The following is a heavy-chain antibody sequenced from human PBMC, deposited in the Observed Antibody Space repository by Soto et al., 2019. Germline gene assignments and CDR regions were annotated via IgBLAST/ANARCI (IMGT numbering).Heavy chain of an antibody. Sequence: PGGSLRLSCSASGFTFIRSDLQWVRQAPGKGLEWVGRVRSKIHNYATSFADSVRGRFTISRNDSDNTVSLEMSGLKSEDTALYYCSRHEEGRRMVFYGMDVWGQGTTVTVSS. CDR2: VRSKIHNYAT. CDR3: SRHEEGRRMVFYGMDV. CDR1: GFTFIRSD. V-gene: IGHV3-73*01. J-gene: IGHJ6*02. D-gene: IGHD2-8*01.